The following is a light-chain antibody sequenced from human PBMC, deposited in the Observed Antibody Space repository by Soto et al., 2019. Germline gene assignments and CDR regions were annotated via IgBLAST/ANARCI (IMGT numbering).Light chain of an antibody. Sequence: EIVLTQSPGTLSLSPGERVTLSCRASQSVTSNSLAWYQQKPGQTPRLLIYDASTRATGISGSFSGSGSGTEFTLTISSLQSEDFAVYYCQQYNRWPLTFGGGTKVDIK. J-gene: IGKJ4*01. V-gene: IGKV3-15*01. CDR2: DAS. CDR1: QSVTSN. CDR3: QQYNRWPLT.